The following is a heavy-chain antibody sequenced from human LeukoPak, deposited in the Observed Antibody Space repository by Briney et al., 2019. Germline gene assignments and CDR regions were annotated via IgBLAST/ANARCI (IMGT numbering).Heavy chain of an antibody. Sequence: SETLSLTCAVSGGSISSGGYSWSWIRQPPGKGLEWIGYIYHSGSTYYNPSLKSRVTISVDRSKNQFSLKLSSVTAADTAVYYCASGITMVRGVIITGGNYFDYWGQGTLVTVSS. CDR3: ASGITMVRGVIITGGNYFDY. CDR2: IYHSGST. CDR1: GGSISSGGYS. D-gene: IGHD3-10*01. V-gene: IGHV4-30-2*01. J-gene: IGHJ4*02.